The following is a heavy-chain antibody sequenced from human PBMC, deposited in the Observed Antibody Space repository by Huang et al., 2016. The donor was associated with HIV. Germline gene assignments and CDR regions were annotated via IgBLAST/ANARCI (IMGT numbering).Heavy chain of an antibody. CDR3: ARSYAGTIWDSGRDYFDY. V-gene: IGHV4-61*09. CDR2: IFPSGIT. J-gene: IGHJ4*02. D-gene: IGHD1-26*01. Sequence: QVRLRESGPGLVKPSQTLSLTCTVSGGSRSSGNYYWTWIRQPAGKGLEWLGHIFPSGITNCSPSLKIRVSISLDTAKNQFSRGLRSVAAADTAVYYCARSYAGTIWDSGRDYFDYWGQGILVTVSS. CDR1: GGSRSSGNYY.